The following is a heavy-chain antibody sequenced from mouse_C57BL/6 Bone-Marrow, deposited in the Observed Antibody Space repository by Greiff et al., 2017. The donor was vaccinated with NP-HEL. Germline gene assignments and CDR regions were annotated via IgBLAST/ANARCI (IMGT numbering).Heavy chain of an antibody. V-gene: IGHV5-6*01. CDR3: ASPYDYDVAWFAY. Sequence: VQLKASGGDLVKPGGSLKLSCAASGFTFSSYGMSWVRQTPDKRLAWVATISSGGSYTYYPDSVKGRFTISRDNAKNTLYLQMSSLKSEDTAMYYCASPYDYDVAWFAYWGQGTLVTVSA. CDR1: GFTFSSYG. D-gene: IGHD2-4*01. CDR2: ISSGGSYT. J-gene: IGHJ3*01.